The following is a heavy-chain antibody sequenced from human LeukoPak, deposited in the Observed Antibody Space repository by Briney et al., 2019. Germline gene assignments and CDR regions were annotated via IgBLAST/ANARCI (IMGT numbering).Heavy chain of an antibody. CDR2: ISYDGSNK. CDR1: GFTFTNYA. V-gene: IGHV3-30*19. CDR3: ARRWLDY. J-gene: IGHJ4*02. D-gene: IGHD2-15*01. Sequence: PGGSLRLSCSASGFTFTNYAIHWVRQAPGKGLEWVAVISYDGSNKYYADSVKGRFTISRDNSKNTLYLQMSSLRAEDTAVYYCARRWLDYWGQGTLVTVSS.